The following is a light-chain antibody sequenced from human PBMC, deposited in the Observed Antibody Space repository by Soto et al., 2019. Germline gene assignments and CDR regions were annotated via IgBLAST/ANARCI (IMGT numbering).Light chain of an antibody. CDR3: QQSYSTLLT. V-gene: IGKV1-39*01. J-gene: IGKJ4*01. Sequence: DIQMTQSPSSLSASVGYRVTVTCLSSQSISSYLNWYQQKPGKAPKLLIYAASSLQSGVPSRFSGSGSGTDFTLNISSLQPEDFATYYCQQSYSTLLTFGGGTKVDIK. CDR1: QSISSY. CDR2: AAS.